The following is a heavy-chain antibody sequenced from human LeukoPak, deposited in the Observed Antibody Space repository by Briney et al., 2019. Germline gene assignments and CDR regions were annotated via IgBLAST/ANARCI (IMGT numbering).Heavy chain of an antibody. D-gene: IGHD1-26*01. J-gene: IGHJ3*02. CDR1: GGSISSYY. Sequence: SETLSLTCTVSGGSISSYYWSWIRQPPGKGLEWIGYIYYSGSTNYNPSLKSRVTISVDTSKNQFSLKLSSVTAADTAVYYCARHCVAGGSYFSAFDIWGQGTMITVSS. V-gene: IGHV4-59*08. CDR2: IYYSGST. CDR3: ARHCVAGGSYFSAFDI.